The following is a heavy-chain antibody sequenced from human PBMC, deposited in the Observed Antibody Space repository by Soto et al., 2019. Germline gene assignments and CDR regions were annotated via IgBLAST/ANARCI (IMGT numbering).Heavy chain of an antibody. CDR3: AGGGGGYVWGSYRYPYYFDY. CDR2: IYYSGST. J-gene: IGHJ4*02. Sequence: QVQLQESGPGLVKPSQTLSLTCTVSGGSISSGGYYWSWIRQHPGKGLEWIGYIYYSGSTYYNPSLRSLVTIAVDTSKNQFSLKLSVVTAADTAVYYWAGGGGGYVWGSYRYPYYFDYWGQGTLVTVSS. CDR1: GGSISSGGYY. D-gene: IGHD3-16*02. V-gene: IGHV4-31*01.